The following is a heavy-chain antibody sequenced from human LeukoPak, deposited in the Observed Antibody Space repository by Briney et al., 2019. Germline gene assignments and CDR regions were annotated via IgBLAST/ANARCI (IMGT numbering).Heavy chain of an antibody. V-gene: IGHV3-7*05. D-gene: IGHD2-21*02. CDR1: GFIFSNYW. CDR3: ARDCGSDCSQAFDI. J-gene: IGHJ3*02. Sequence: PGGSLRLSCAASGFIFSNYWMSWVRQAPGKGLEWVADIKQDGNQKYYVDSAEGRFTISRDNAKNSLYLQMNSLRVEDTAVYYCARDCGSDCSQAFDIWGQGTMVTVSS. CDR2: IKQDGNQK.